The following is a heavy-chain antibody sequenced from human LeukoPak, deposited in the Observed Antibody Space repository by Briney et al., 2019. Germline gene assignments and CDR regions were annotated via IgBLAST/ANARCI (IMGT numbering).Heavy chain of an antibody. CDR1: GFTFSSYA. D-gene: IGHD2-2*01. CDR3: ARGWIVVVPAAKMNWFDP. V-gene: IGHV3-23*01. J-gene: IGHJ5*02. CDR2: ISGSGGST. Sequence: GGSLRLSCAASGFTFSSYAMSWVRQAPGKGLEWVSAISGSGGSTYYADSVKGRFTISRDNSKNTLYLQMNSLRAEDTAVYYCARGWIVVVPAAKMNWFDPWGQGTLVTVSS.